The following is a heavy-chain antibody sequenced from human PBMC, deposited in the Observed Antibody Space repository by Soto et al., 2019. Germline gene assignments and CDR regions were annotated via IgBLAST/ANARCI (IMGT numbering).Heavy chain of an antibody. D-gene: IGHD3-22*01. CDR1: GGTFSSYA. CDR2: IIPIFGTA. J-gene: IGHJ6*02. V-gene: IGHV1-69*06. Sequence: PAASVKVSCKASGGTFSSYAISWVRQAPGQGLEWMGGIIPIFGTANYAQKFQGRVTITADKSTSTAYMELSSLRSEDTAVYYCARERSITMIRYYYYYGMDVWGQGTTVTVSS. CDR3: ARERSITMIRYYYYYGMDV.